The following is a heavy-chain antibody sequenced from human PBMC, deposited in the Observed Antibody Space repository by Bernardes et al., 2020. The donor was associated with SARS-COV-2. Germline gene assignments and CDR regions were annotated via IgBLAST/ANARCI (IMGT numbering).Heavy chain of an antibody. CDR1: GGSISSGGYY. V-gene: IGHV4-31*03. D-gene: IGHD3-3*01. CDR3: ARAPSGIVGVVTTFDY. CDR2: IYYSQRT. Sequence: TLSLICTLSGGSISSGGYYWRWLCQLSGKGPEWIGHIYYSQRTYYNASLKSRVTISGDTSKNQFSLELSSGPAADTGVYYCARAPSGIVGVVTTFDYCGQGTLVTVSS. J-gene: IGHJ4*02.